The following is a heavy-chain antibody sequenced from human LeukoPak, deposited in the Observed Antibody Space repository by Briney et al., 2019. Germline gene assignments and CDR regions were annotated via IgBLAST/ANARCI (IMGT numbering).Heavy chain of an antibody. J-gene: IGHJ4*02. CDR3: TRGLGGTMDY. D-gene: IGHD1-26*01. V-gene: IGHV4-59*05. CDR2: LSYRGIT. CDR1: GFTFSRYE. Sequence: PGGSLRLSCAASGFTFSRYEMNWVRQAPGQGLEWIGSLSYRGITYDNPSLKSRLSISVDTSRNQLTLTLTPVTAADTARYYCTRGLGGTMDYWGPGSQVTVSS.